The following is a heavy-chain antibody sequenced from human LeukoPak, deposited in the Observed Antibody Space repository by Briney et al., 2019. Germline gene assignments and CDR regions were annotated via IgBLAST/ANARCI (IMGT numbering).Heavy chain of an antibody. CDR2: IIPIFGTA. CDR3: ARAPRSVVVVAASPHLDY. J-gene: IGHJ4*02. Sequence: VASVKVSCKASGGTFSSYAISWVRQAPGQGLEWMGGIIPIFGTANYAQKFQGRVTITADKSTTTVYMEMSGLRPEDTAMYYCARAPRSVVVVAASPHLDYWGQGTLVTVSS. D-gene: IGHD2-15*01. CDR1: GGTFSSYA. V-gene: IGHV1-69*06.